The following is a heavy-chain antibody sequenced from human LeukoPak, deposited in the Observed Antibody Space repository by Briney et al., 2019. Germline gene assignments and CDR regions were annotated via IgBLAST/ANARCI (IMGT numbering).Heavy chain of an antibody. CDR2: IYYSGST. J-gene: IGHJ2*01. D-gene: IGHD6-13*01. CDR1: GGSFSGYY. Sequence: SESLSLTCAVYGGSFSGYYWTWIRQPPGKGLEWIGYIYYSGSTNYDPSLKSRVTISVDTSKNQFSLKLSSVTAADTAVYYCARRDSSSWYANWYFDLWGRGTLVTVSS. V-gene: IGHV4-59*01. CDR3: ARRDSSSWYANWYFDL.